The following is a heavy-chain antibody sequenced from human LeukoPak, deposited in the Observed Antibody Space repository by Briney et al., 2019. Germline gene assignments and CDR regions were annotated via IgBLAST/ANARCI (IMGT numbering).Heavy chain of an antibody. D-gene: IGHD3-22*01. CDR3: ARGTYFYDSGSYYPIDY. J-gene: IGHJ4*02. CDR2: ISASNGNT. V-gene: IGHV1-18*01. CDR1: RYTFTSYG. Sequence: ASVNVSPKPSRYTFTSYGISRVRQAPGQGVEGMGWISASNGNTNYTQKLQGRVTMTTDTSTNTAYMELRSLRSDDTAVYYSARGTYFYDSGSYYPIDYWGQGTLVTVSS.